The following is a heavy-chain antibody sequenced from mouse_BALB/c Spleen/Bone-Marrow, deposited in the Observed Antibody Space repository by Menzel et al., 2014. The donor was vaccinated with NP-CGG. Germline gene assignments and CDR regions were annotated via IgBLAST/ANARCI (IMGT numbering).Heavy chain of an antibody. CDR3: ARPNGYPYAIDY. V-gene: IGHV4-1*02. D-gene: IGHD2-2*01. CDR1: GFDFSRYW. CDR2: INPDSSTI. Sequence: VQLVQSGADLVQPAGSLKLSCAASGFDFSRYWMSWVRQAPGKGLEWIGEINPDSSTINYTPSLKDKFIISRDNAKSTLYLQMNKVRSEDTALYYCARPNGYPYAIDYWGQGTSVTVSS. J-gene: IGHJ4*01.